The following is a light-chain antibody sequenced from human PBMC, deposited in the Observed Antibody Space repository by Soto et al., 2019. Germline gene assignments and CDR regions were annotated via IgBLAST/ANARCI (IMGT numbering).Light chain of an antibody. V-gene: IGLV2-14*03. Sequence: QSVLTQPASVSGSLGQSITVSCTGSGRDVGGVDSVSWFQQHPGRAPRLLISDVTDRPSGISDRFSGSKSGNTASLTITWLQAEDEADYYCNSYTTSGPPKDVFGTGTRSPS. CDR1: GRDVGGVDS. CDR3: NSYTTSGPPKDV. CDR2: DVT. J-gene: IGLJ1*01.